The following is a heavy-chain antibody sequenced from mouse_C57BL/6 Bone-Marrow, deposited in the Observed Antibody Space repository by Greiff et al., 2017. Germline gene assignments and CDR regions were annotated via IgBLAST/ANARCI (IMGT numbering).Heavy chain of an antibody. Sequence: QVQLQQPGAELVKPGASVKMSCTASGYTFTSYWITWVKQRPGQGLEWIGDIYPGSGSTNYNEKFKSKATLTVDTSSSTAYMQLSSLTSEDSAVYYCAREEPYYGSGMDYWGQGTSVTVSS. CDR3: AREEPYYGSGMDY. CDR2: IYPGSGST. J-gene: IGHJ4*01. D-gene: IGHD1-1*01. V-gene: IGHV1-55*01. CDR1: GYTFTSYW.